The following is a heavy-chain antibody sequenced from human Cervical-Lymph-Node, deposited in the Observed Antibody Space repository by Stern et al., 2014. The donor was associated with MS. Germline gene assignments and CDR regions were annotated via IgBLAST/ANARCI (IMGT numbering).Heavy chain of an antibody. CDR3: ARDRGYGDYARRLDY. Sequence: QVQLQQWGAGLLKPSETLSLTCAVYGGSFSGYSWSWIRQPPGKGLEWIGETIHRGRTCYNPTLKVRLTISLNTSTNQFPLTLGSVTAADTAVYYCARDRGYGDYARRLDYWGQGTLVTVSS. J-gene: IGHJ4*02. CDR1: GGSFSGYS. CDR2: TIHRGRT. D-gene: IGHD4-17*01. V-gene: IGHV4-34*12.